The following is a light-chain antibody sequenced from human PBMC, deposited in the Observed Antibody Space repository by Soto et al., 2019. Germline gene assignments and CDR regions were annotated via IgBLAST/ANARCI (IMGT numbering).Light chain of an antibody. J-gene: IGLJ1*01. CDR2: DVT. CDR1: SSDVGGYKY. Sequence: QSVLTQPASVSGSPGQSITISCTGTSSDVGGYKYVSWYQQHPDKAPKLIIYDVTNRPSGISNRFPGSKSGNTASLTISGLQAEDEADYYCSSYTSSSSYVFGTGTKVTVL. V-gene: IGLV2-14*01. CDR3: SSYTSSSSYV.